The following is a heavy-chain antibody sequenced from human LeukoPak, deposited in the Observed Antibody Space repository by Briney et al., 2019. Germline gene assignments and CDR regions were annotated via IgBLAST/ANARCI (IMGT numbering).Heavy chain of an antibody. CDR1: GGSISSYY. CDR3: ARISSGNWYNERGAFDV. Sequence: SETLSLTCTVSGGSISSYYWSWVRQPPGKGLEWIGFVYYTGSTNYSPSLKSRVTISVDTSKNQFSLKLRSVTAADTAVYYCARISSGNWYNERGAFDVWGQGTMVTVSS. CDR2: VYYTGST. J-gene: IGHJ3*01. D-gene: IGHD6-13*01. V-gene: IGHV4-59*01.